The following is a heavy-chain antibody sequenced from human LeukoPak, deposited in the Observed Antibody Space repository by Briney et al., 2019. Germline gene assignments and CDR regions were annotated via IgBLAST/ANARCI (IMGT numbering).Heavy chain of an antibody. CDR2: IYTGGST. CDR1: GGSISSYY. V-gene: IGHV4-4*07. D-gene: IGHD3-10*01. J-gene: IGHJ6*03. Sequence: PSETLSLTCTVSGGSISSYYWSWIRQPAGKGLEWIGRIYTGGSTNYNPSLKSRVTISVDKSKNQFSLKLSSVTAADTAVYYCARDPGYGSGRYAGIYYYMDVWGKGTTVTVSS. CDR3: ARDPGYGSGRYAGIYYYMDV.